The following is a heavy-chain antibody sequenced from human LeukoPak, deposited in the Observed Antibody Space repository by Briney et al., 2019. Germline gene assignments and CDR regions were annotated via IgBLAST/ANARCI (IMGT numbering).Heavy chain of an antibody. V-gene: IGHV1-69*13. CDR2: IIPIFGTA. D-gene: IGHD3-9*01. J-gene: IGHJ5*02. CDR3: ARGSPYYDILTGYELDP. CDR1: GGTFSSYA. Sequence: SVKVSCKASGGTFSSYAISWVRQAPGQGLEWMGGIIPIFGTANYAQKFQGRVTITADESTSTAYMVLSSLRSEDTAVYYCARGSPYYDILTGYELDPWGQGTLVTVSS.